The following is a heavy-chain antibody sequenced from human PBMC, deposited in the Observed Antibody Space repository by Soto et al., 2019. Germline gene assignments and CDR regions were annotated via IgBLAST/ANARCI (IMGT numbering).Heavy chain of an antibody. V-gene: IGHV3-48*02. CDR2: ISSSSSTI. D-gene: IGHD3-22*01. CDR3: ARGQWYHHYFYDSSGSSRDFDY. J-gene: IGHJ4*02. Sequence: GGSLRLSCAASGFTFSSYSMNWVRQAPGKGLEWVSYISSSSSTIYYADSVKGRFTISRDNAKNSLYLQMNSLRDEDTTVYYCARGQWYHHYFYDSSGSSRDFDYWGQGTLVTVSS. CDR1: GFTFSSYS.